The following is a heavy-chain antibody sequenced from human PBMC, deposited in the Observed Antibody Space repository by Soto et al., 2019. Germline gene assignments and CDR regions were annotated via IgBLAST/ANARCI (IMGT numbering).Heavy chain of an antibody. V-gene: IGHV4-4*03. Sequence: PETLSHTCTVPGGSVSADPWRGWVRQPPGKGLEWIGEIYHSGSTNYNPSLKSRVSISVDKSKNQFSLKLTSVTAADTAVYYCARASCSRCSCEKWGQGALVTVS. CDR2: IYHSGST. CDR3: ARASCSRCSCEK. CDR1: GGSVSADPW. J-gene: IGHJ4*02. D-gene: IGHD2-15*01.